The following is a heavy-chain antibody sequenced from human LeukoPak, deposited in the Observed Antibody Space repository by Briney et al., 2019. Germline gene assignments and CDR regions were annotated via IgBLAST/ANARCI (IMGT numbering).Heavy chain of an antibody. CDR2: INHSGST. D-gene: IGHD3-16*01. CDR1: GGSLSGSFSGYY. J-gene: IGHJ4*02. CDR3: ATFRWGIGFEY. Sequence: SETLSLTCAVYGGSLSGSFSGYYWTFIRQTPAKGLEWIGEINHSGSTNYNPSLKSRVTISVDTSKNQFSLKLNSLTAADTAVYYCATFRWGIGFEYWGQGTLATVSS. V-gene: IGHV4-34*01.